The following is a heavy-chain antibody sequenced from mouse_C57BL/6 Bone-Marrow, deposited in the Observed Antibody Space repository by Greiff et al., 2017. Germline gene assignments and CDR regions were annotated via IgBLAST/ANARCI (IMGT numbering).Heavy chain of an antibody. D-gene: IGHD1-1*01. J-gene: IGHJ1*03. Sequence: EVQLKESGPGLVKPSQSLSLTCSVTGYSITSGYYWNWIRQFPGNKLEWMGYISYDGSNNYNPSLKNRISITRDTSKNQFFLKLNSVTTEDTATYYCARFTTVWYFDVWGTGTTVTVSS. V-gene: IGHV3-6*01. CDR3: ARFTTVWYFDV. CDR1: GYSITSGYY. CDR2: ISYDGSN.